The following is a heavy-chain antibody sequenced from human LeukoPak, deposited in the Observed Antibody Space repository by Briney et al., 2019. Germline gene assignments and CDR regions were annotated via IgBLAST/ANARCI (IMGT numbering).Heavy chain of an antibody. J-gene: IGHJ4*01. CDR1: GGSISSYY. Sequence: PSETLSLTCTVSGGSISSYYWSWIRQPPGKGLEWIGYIYYSGSTNYNPSLKSRVTISVEMSKNQFSLKLSSVTAADTAVYYCARVGSSGWWDLDYWGQEPWSPSPQ. CDR2: IYYSGST. CDR3: ARVGSSGWWDLDY. V-gene: IGHV4-59*01. D-gene: IGHD6-19*01.